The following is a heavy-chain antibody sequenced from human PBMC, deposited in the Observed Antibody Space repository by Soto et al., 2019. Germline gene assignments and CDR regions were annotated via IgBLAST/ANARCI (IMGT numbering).Heavy chain of an antibody. J-gene: IGHJ4*02. CDR2: VSGRDTYT. Sequence: PXVSLRLSCVASGFTFSNYAMSWVRQLPGKGLEWVAVVSGRDTYTEYAESVKGRFTISRDNSRNTLYLQMNSLRVEDTALYYCAKDSLPGIAASGTVYWGQGTLVTVSS. CDR1: GFTFSNYA. V-gene: IGHV3-23*01. D-gene: IGHD6-13*01. CDR3: AKDSLPGIAASGTVY.